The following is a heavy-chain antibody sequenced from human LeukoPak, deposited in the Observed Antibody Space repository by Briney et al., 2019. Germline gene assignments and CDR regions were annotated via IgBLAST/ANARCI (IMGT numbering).Heavy chain of an antibody. V-gene: IGHV1-46*01. D-gene: IGHD5-12*01. CDR1: GYTFTSYY. CDR2: INPSGGST. J-gene: IGHJ1*01. Sequence: ASVKVSCKASGYTFTSYYMHWVRQAPGQGLEWMGIINPSGGSTSYAQKFQGRVTMTRDTSTSTVYMELSSLRSEDTAVYYCAKDRGYSGVVVAEYFQHWGQGTLVTVSS. CDR3: AKDRGYSGVVVAEYFQH.